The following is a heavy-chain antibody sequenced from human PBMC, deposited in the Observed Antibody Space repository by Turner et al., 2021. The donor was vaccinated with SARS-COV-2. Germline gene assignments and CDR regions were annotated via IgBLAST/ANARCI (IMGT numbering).Heavy chain of an antibody. CDR1: GSTLSELS. V-gene: IGHV1-24*01. CDR3: ATGYAYCGGDCSIHY. CDR2: VAPEDGKT. D-gene: IGHD2-21*02. Sequence: QVQLVQSGAEVKKPGASVKVSCKVSGSTLSELSMHWVRQAPGKGLEWMGGVAPEDGKTIYAQKFQGRVTMPEDTSTDTAYMELSSLRSEDTAVYYCATGYAYCGGDCSIHYWGQGTLVTVSS. J-gene: IGHJ4*02.